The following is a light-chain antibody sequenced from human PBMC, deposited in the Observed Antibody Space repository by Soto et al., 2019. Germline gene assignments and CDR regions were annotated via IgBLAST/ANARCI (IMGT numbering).Light chain of an antibody. CDR2: KAS. Sequence: DIQMTQSPSSLSASVGDRVTITCRASESIDSWLAWHQQKPGRAPKLLISKASSLESGVPSRFSGSGSGTEFTLTISSLQPDDFATYYCLQDYIYPLTFGGGTKVDIK. CDR3: LQDYIYPLT. J-gene: IGKJ4*01. CDR1: ESIDSW. V-gene: IGKV1-5*03.